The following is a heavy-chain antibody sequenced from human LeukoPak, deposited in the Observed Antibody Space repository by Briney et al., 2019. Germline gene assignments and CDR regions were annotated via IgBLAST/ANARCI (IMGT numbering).Heavy chain of an antibody. D-gene: IGHD3-16*01. CDR2: MYHSGSA. CDR3: ATITFGGVKGSYYFDY. J-gene: IGHJ4*02. CDR1: GGSISSSNYY. Sequence: SETLSLTCTVPGGSISSSNYYWGWIRQPPGKGLEWIGSMYHSGSAYYNPSLKSRVTISVDTTKNQFFLTLSSETAADTAVYYCATITFGGVKGSYYFDYWGQGTLGTVSS. V-gene: IGHV4-39*01.